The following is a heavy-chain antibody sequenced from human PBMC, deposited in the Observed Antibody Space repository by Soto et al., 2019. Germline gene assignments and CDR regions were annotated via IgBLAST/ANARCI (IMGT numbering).Heavy chain of an antibody. CDR3: AKAGRPYYDLWSENRFDP. CDR2: ISGSGGAT. Sequence: TGGSLRLSCAASGFTFTSSAMTWVRQAPGKGLEWVSSISGSGGATYYADSVKGRFTISRDDSKSTLYLQMDSLRAEDTALYYCAKAGRPYYDLWSENRFDPWGQGTLVTVSS. CDR1: GFTFTSSA. D-gene: IGHD3-3*01. J-gene: IGHJ5*02. V-gene: IGHV3-23*01.